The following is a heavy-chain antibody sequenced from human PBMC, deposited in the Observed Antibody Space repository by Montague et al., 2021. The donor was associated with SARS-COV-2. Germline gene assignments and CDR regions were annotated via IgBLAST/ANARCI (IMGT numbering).Heavy chain of an antibody. D-gene: IGHD4-23*01. CDR2: IYHNGIT. Sequence: SETLSLTCTVSGGSISSYFWTWIRQPPGKGLESIGYIYHNGITKYNPSLKSRVTISVDTSKNQFSLKLSSVSVADTAVYYCARGGGNYADYYNYNMDVWGQGTTVTVFS. CDR1: GGSISSYF. CDR3: ARGGGNYADYYNYNMDV. V-gene: IGHV4-59*01. J-gene: IGHJ6*02.